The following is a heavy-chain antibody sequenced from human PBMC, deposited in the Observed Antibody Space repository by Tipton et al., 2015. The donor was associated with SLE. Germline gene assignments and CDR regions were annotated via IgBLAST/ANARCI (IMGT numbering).Heavy chain of an antibody. Sequence: TLSLTCTVSGGSISSSIDFGGWIRQPPGKGLEWIGSMFYSGRTYYNPSLKSRVTISVDMSRNQFSLRLNSVTAADTALYYCARGEADVLHIWGQGTVVSISS. CDR1: GGSISSSIDF. J-gene: IGHJ3*02. V-gene: IGHV4-39*07. CDR2: MFYSGRT. CDR3: ARGEADVLHI.